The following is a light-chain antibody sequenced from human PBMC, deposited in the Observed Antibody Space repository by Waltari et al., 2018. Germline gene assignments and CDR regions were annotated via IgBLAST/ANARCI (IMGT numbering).Light chain of an antibody. CDR2: FDGGGGH. V-gene: IGLV4-69*01. J-gene: IGLJ2*01. CDR1: SEHSAYA. Sequence: QLAVTQSPSASASLGASVKLTCTLSSEHSAYAIAWHQHQPEKGPRFLMKFDGGGGHTKGDGIPDRFSGFSSGAERYLTISSLQYEDEAAYYCQTWDPDTVVFGGGTKLTV. CDR3: QTWDPDTVV.